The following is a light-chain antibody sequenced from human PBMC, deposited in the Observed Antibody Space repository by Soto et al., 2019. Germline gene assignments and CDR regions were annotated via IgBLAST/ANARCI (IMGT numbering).Light chain of an antibody. CDR1: QSISSW. Sequence: DGQMTVSLSALSAQVGARVTSSCRASQSISSWMAWYQQKPGKAPKLLIYKASSLESGDPSRFSGSGSGTEFTLTISSLQPDDFATYYCQQYNSYSITFGQ. J-gene: IGKJ5*01. V-gene: IGKV1-5*03. CDR2: KAS. CDR3: QQYNSYSIT.